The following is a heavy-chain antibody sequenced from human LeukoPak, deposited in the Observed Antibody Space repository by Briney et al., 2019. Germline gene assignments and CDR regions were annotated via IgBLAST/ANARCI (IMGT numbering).Heavy chain of an antibody. CDR2: IGDSGDGA. CDR1: GFTFNTYA. J-gene: IGHJ4*02. D-gene: IGHD6-19*01. CDR3: AKDLYSSGWYVHGY. V-gene: IGHV3-23*01. Sequence: GGSLRLSCAASGFTFNTYAMTWVRQAPGKGLEWVSAIGDSGDGAAYAHSVKGRFTISRDNSKNTLYLQMNSLRAEDTAVYYCAKDLYSSGWYVHGYWGQGTLVTVSS.